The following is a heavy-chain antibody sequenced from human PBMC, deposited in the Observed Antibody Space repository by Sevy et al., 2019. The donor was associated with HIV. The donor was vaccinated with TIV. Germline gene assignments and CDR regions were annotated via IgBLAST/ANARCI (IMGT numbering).Heavy chain of an antibody. Sequence: GGSLRLSCTTSGFTFGDYAMNWVRQAPGKGLEWVAFLKSKADGGTVDHAASVKGRFTISRDDSKSIAYLQMNDMTTEDTGVYYCTRWKGLQSIFDYWGQGALVTVSS. CDR1: GFTFGDYA. D-gene: IGHD1-1*01. CDR3: TRWKGLQSIFDY. V-gene: IGHV3-49*04. CDR2: LKSKADGGTV. J-gene: IGHJ4*02.